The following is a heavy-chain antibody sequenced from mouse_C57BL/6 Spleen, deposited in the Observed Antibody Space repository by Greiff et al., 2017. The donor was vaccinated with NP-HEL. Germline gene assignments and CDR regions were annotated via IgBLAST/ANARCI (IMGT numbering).Heavy chain of an antibody. CDR2: IDPENGDT. Sequence: EVQLQESGAELVRPGASVKLSCTASGFNIKDDYMHWVKQRPEQGLEWIGWIDPENGDTEYDSKFQGKDTITADTSSNTAYLHLSSLTSEDTAVYYCTTYYSNVFDYWGQGTTLTVSS. CDR1: GFNIKDDY. CDR3: TTYYSNVFDY. V-gene: IGHV14-4*01. D-gene: IGHD2-5*01. J-gene: IGHJ2*01.